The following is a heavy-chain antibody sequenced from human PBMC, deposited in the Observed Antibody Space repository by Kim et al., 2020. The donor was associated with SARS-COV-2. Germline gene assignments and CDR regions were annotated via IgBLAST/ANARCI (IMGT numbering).Heavy chain of an antibody. CDR2: N. V-gene: IGHV6-1*01. J-gene: IGHJ4*02. CDR3: TRERSTFFDN. Sequence: NGYAVSVKSRITINPDTSKNQFSLQLNSVTPEDTAVYYCTRERSTFFDNWGQGTLVTVSS.